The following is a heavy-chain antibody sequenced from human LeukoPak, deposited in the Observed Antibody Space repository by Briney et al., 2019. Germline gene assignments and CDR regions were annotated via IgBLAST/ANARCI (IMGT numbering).Heavy chain of an antibody. Sequence: QPGGSLRLSCAASGFTFNSYAMSWVRQAPGKGLEWVSAISGSGGSTYYADSVKGRFTISRDNTKNTLYLQMNSLRAEDTAVYYCAKDQYYYDSSGYYYEWGQGTLVTVSS. J-gene: IGHJ4*02. D-gene: IGHD3-22*01. CDR2: ISGSGGST. CDR3: AKDQYYYDSSGYYYE. V-gene: IGHV3-23*01. CDR1: GFTFNSYA.